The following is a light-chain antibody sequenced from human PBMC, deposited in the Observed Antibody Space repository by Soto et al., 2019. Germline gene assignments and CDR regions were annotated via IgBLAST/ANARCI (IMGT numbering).Light chain of an antibody. CDR1: QSISSY. CDR2: AAS. CDR3: QQSYSTPFT. V-gene: IGKV1-39*01. J-gene: IGKJ4*01. Sequence: DIQMTQSPSSLSASVGDRVTITCRASQSISSYLNWYQQKPGKAPKLLIYAASSLQSGVPSRFSGSESGTDSNLTISSLQPEDFATYYCQQSYSTPFTFGGGTKVEIK.